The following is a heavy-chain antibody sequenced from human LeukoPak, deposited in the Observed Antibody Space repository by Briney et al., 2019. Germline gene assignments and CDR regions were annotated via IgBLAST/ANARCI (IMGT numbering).Heavy chain of an antibody. V-gene: IGHV1-2*02. J-gene: IGHJ6*03. D-gene: IGHD2-8*01. Sequence: GASLKVSCKASGYTFTAYYMHWVRQAPGQRLECMGWINANSSGTNYAQKLQGRVTMTRDTSISTAYMELSRLKSDDTAVYYCARASTKGYFYMDVWGKGTTVTVSS. CDR1: GYTFTAYY. CDR3: ARASTKGYFYMDV. CDR2: INANSSGT.